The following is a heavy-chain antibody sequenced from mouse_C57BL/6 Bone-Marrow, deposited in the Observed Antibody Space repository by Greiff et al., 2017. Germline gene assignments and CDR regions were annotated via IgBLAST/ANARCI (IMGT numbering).Heavy chain of an antibody. V-gene: IGHV1-81*01. J-gene: IGHJ3*01. Sequence: VQLQESGAELARPGASVKLSCKASGYTFTSYGISWVKQRTGQGLEWIGEIYPRSGNTYYNEKFKGKATLTADQSSSTAYMELRSLTSEDSAVYFCARRDYDYDEFAYWGQGTLVTVSA. CDR2: IYPRSGNT. D-gene: IGHD2-4*01. CDR3: ARRDYDYDEFAY. CDR1: GYTFTSYG.